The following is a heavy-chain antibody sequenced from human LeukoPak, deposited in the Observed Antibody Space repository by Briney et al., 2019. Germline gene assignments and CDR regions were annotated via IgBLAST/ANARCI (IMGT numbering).Heavy chain of an antibody. Sequence: SQTLSLTCAISGDSVSNNIATWHWVRQSPSRGLEWLGRTYYRSRWGNDYAISVKSRITINPDTSRNQFSLQLNSVTPEDTAVYYCAKEGFDSWGQGTLVTVSS. CDR2: TYYRSRWGN. V-gene: IGHV6-1*01. CDR1: GDSVSNNIAT. J-gene: IGHJ4*02. CDR3: AKEGFDS.